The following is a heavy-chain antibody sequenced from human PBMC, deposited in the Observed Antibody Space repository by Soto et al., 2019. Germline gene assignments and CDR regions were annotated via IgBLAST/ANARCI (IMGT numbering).Heavy chain of an antibody. CDR3: ARDTKVRGVIITLDY. V-gene: IGHV1-18*01. CDR1: GYTFTSYG. Sequence: ASVKVSCKASGYTFTSYGISWVRQAPGQGLEWMGWISAYNGNTNYAQKLQGRVTMTTDTSTSTAYMELRSLRSDDTALYYCARDTKVRGVIITLDYWGQGTLVTVSS. CDR2: ISAYNGNT. J-gene: IGHJ4*02. D-gene: IGHD3-10*01.